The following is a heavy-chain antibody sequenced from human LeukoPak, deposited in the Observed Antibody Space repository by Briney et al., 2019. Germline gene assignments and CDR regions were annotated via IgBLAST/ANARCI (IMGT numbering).Heavy chain of an antibody. CDR2: IYTSGTT. V-gene: IGHV4-4*07. CDR1: GASISSYF. D-gene: IGHD3-9*01. CDR3: ARGNHVLRYFDLLSYYFDY. J-gene: IGHJ4*02. Sequence: PSETLSLTCTVSGASISSYFWSWIRQPAGKGLEWIGRIYTSGTTNYNTTLKSRLTMSVDTSKNQFSLRLSSVTAADTAVYYCARGNHVLRYFDLLSYYFDYWGQGTLITVSS.